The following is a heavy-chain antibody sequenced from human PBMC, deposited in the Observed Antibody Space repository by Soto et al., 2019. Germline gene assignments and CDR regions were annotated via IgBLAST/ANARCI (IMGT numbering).Heavy chain of an antibody. CDR3: ARHIAYCGGDCHLDAFDI. CDR2: IYPGDSDT. CDR1: GYSFTSYW. J-gene: IGHJ3*02. D-gene: IGHD2-21*02. Sequence: ESLKISCKGSGYSFTSYWIGWVRQMPGKGLEWMGIIYPGDSDTRYSPSFQGQVTISADKSISTAYLQWSSLKASDTAMYYCARHIAYCGGDCHLDAFDIWGQGTMVTVSS. V-gene: IGHV5-51*01.